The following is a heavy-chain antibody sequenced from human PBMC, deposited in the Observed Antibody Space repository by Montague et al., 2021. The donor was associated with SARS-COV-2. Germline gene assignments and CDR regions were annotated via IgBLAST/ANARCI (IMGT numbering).Heavy chain of an antibody. CDR2: ISYDGSNK. V-gene: IGHV3-30-3*01. CDR3: ARIQYGGYWGAFEY. CDR1: GFTFSSYA. Sequence: SLRLSCAASGFTFSSYAMHLVLQAPAKGLEWVAVISYDGSNKYYADSVHDRFTISRDNSKNTLYLHMNSLRAEDTAVYYCARIQYGGYWGAFEYWGQGPQVTVSS. J-gene: IGHJ4*02. D-gene: IGHD5-12*01.